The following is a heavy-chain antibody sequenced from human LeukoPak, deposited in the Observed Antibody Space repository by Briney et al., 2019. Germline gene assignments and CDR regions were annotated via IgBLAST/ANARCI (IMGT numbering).Heavy chain of an antibody. CDR1: GGTFSSYA. J-gene: IGHJ4*02. CDR3: ARDGDYGDWGHYFDY. D-gene: IGHD4-17*01. CDR2: IIPIFGTA. Sequence: SVKVSCKASGGTFSSYAISWVRQAPGQGLEWMGGIIPIFGTANYAQKFQGRVTITADESTSTAYMELSSLRSEDTAVYYCARDGDYGDWGHYFDYWGQGTLVTISS. V-gene: IGHV1-69*13.